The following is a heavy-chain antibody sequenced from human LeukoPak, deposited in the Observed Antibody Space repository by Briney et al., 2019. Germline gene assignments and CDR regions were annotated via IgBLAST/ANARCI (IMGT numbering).Heavy chain of an antibody. V-gene: IGHV3-9*01. D-gene: IGHD3-16*01. Sequence: GGSLRLSCAASGFTFDNYAMHWVRQAPGKGLEWVSGITWNSDALGYADSVKGRFTISRDNAKNSLYLQMNSLRAEDTAVYYCARVAYGDLDYWGQGTLVTVSS. CDR3: ARVAYGDLDY. J-gene: IGHJ4*02. CDR1: GFTFDNYA. CDR2: ITWNSDAL.